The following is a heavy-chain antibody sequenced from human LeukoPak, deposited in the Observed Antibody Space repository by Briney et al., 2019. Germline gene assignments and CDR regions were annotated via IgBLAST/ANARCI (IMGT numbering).Heavy chain of an antibody. D-gene: IGHD3-22*01. J-gene: IGHJ4*02. Sequence: ASVKVSCKASGYTFTNYYMHWVRQAPGQGLEWKGIINPSGGSTDYAQKFQGRVTMTRDTSTRTVYMELSSLRSEDTAVYYCARGSNGYYTYFDYWGQGTLVTVSS. CDR2: INPSGGST. V-gene: IGHV1-46*01. CDR3: ARGSNGYYTYFDY. CDR1: GYTFTNYY.